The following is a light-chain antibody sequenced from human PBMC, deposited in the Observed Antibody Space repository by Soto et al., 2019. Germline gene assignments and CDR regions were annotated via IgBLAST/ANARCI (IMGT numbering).Light chain of an antibody. CDR1: SYNIGAGYD. Sequence: QSVLTQPPSVSGAPGQRVTISCTGSSYNIGAGYDVHWYQQLPGTAPKLLIYANSNRPSGVPDRFSGSKSGTSASLAISGLQAEDEADYYCQSYDSSLSGSWVFGGGTKLTVL. J-gene: IGLJ3*02. V-gene: IGLV1-40*01. CDR2: ANS. CDR3: QSYDSSLSGSWV.